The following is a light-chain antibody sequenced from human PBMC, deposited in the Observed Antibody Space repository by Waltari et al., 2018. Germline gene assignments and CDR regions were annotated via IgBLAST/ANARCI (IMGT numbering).Light chain of an antibody. CDR3: AAWDDSLRGHWV. J-gene: IGLJ3*02. V-gene: IGLV1-44*01. CDR2: RSD. Sequence: QSVLTQPPSAAGSPGQRVTIFCSGSSSNIGSNVVNWYQQFPGKAPKLLIYRSDQRPSGVPDRFSGSKPGTSASLAISGLHPEDEADYDCAAWDDSLRGHWVFGGGTKVTVL. CDR1: SSNIGSNV.